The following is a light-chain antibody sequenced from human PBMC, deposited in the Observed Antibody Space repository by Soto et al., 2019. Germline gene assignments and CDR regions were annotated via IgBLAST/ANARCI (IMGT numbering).Light chain of an antibody. J-gene: IGKJ1*01. CDR2: GAS. Sequence: EIVMTQSPATLSVSPGERATLSCRASQSVSSNLAWYQKKPGQAPRLLIYGASTRATGIPARFSGSGSATEFTLTISSLQSGDFAVYYCQQYHIWPPWTFGQGTKG. CDR3: QQYHIWPPWT. CDR1: QSVSSN. V-gene: IGKV3-15*01.